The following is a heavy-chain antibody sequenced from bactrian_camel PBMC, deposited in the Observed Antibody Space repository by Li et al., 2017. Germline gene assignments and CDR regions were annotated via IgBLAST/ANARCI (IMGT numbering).Heavy chain of an antibody. CDR3: AGASRGGSWSAHR. V-gene: IGHV3S55*01. D-gene: IGHD6*01. CDR1: GYPYRTYC. J-gene: IGHJ4*01. CDR2: IDSDGTT. Sequence: HVQLVESGGGSVQAGGSLRLSCAVSGYPYRTYCMGWFRQALGKEREGVAAIDSDGTTSYAASVKGRFTISKDNAKNTLYLQMNSLKPEDTAVYYCAGASRGGSWSAHRWGQGTQVTVS.